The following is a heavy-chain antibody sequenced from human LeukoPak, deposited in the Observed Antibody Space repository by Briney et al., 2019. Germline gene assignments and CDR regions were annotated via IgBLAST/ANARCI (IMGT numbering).Heavy chain of an antibody. V-gene: IGHV3-23*01. CDR3: VKDQGGYSSSSSDS. D-gene: IGHD6-6*01. Sequence: GSLRLSCAASGFTISSYAMNWVRQAPGGGLEWVSAKTSSGGSTNYAGSVKDRFTIFRDNSEKMVYLQMDSLSAEDTAIYYCVKDQGGYSSSSSDSWGQGTLVTVSS. J-gene: IGHJ4*02. CDR2: KTSSGGST. CDR1: GFTISSYA.